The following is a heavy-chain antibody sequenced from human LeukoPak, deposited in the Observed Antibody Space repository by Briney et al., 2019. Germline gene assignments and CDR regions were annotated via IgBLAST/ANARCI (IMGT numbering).Heavy chain of an antibody. D-gene: IGHD4-17*01. V-gene: IGHV3-48*03. CDR1: GFTFSSYE. CDR3: ARPRENYGDYAMAT. Sequence: GGSLRLSYAASGFTFSSYEMSWVRQAPGKGLEWVSYISSSGSTIYYADSVKGRFTISRDNAKNSLYLQMNSLRAENTAVYYCARPRENYGDYAMATWGQGTLVTVSS. CDR2: ISSSGSTI. J-gene: IGHJ4*02.